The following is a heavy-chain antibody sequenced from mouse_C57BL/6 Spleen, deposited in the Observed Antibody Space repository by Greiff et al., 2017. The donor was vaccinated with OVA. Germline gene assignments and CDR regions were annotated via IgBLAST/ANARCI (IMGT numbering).Heavy chain of an antibody. V-gene: IGHV5-16*01. CDR2: INYDGSST. CDR1: GFTFSDYY. J-gene: IGHJ4*01. Sequence: EVHLLESEGGLVQPGSSMKLSCTASGFTFSDYYMAWVRQVPEKGLEWVANINYDGSSTYYLDSLKSRFIISRDNAKNILYLQMSSLKSEDTATYYCARDMRDGSSYFYAMDYWGQGTSVTVSS. CDR3: ARDMRDGSSYFYAMDY. D-gene: IGHD1-1*01.